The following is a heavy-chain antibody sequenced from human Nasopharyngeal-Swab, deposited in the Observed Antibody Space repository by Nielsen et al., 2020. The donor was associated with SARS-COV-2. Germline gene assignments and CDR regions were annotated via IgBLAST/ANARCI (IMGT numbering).Heavy chain of an antibody. CDR3: AKGGHWRLDP. CDR1: GGSFSGYY. D-gene: IGHD1-1*01. V-gene: IGHV4-34*01. CDR2: IHHSGSA. J-gene: IGHJ5*02. Sequence: SETLSLTCAVYGGSFSGYYWTWIRQPPGKGLEWIGEIHHSGSANYNPSLKSRVTMSVDKPKNQFSLKLSSLTAADTAVYYCAKGGHWRLDPWGQGTLVTVSS.